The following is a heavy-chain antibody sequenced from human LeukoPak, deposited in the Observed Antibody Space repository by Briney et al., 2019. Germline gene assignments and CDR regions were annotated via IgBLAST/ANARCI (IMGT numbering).Heavy chain of an antibody. CDR1: GGSISRSRDY. CDR2: IYYSGST. Sequence: KPSETLSLTCTVSGGSISRSRDYWGWIRQPPGKGLEWIGSIYYSGSTYYNPSLKSRVTISVDTSKNQFSLKLRSVTAADTAMYYCARAYSSSWYYNWFDPWGQGTLVTVSS. J-gene: IGHJ5*02. D-gene: IGHD6-13*01. CDR3: ARAYSSSWYYNWFDP. V-gene: IGHV4-39*07.